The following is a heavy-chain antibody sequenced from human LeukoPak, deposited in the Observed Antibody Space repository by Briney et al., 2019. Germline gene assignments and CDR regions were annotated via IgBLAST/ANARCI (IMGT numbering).Heavy chain of an antibody. V-gene: IGHV1-8*01. Sequence: ASVKVSCKASGYTFTSYDINWVRQATGQGLEWMGWMNPNSGNTGYAQKFQGRVTMTRNTSISTAYMELSSLRSEDTAVYYCARDFPDMTTVTLLDNNWFDPWGQGTLVTVSS. CDR2: MNPNSGNT. J-gene: IGHJ5*02. D-gene: IGHD4-17*01. CDR1: GYTFTSYD. CDR3: ARDFPDMTTVTLLDNNWFDP.